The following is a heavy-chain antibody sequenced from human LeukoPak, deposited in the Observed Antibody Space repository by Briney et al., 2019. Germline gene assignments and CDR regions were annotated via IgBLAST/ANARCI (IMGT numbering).Heavy chain of an antibody. Sequence: PGGSLRLSCAGSGFTFSSSAMTWVRQAPGTGMVWVSAINGPGSRTYYADSVKGRFTISRDNSRNLLFLQMNSLRAEDTAVYYCAKREAEGSGPIDCWGQGTLVTVSS. CDR1: GFTFSSSA. V-gene: IGHV3-23*01. CDR2: INGPGSRT. CDR3: AKREAEGSGPIDC. D-gene: IGHD3-10*01. J-gene: IGHJ4*02.